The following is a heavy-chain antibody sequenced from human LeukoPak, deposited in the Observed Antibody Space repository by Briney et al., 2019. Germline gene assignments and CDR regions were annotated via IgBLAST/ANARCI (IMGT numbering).Heavy chain of an antibody. Sequence: SQTLSLTCAISGDSVSSNSAAWNWIRQSPSRGLEWLGRTYYRSKWYNDYAVSVKSRITINPDTSKNQFSLQLNSVTPEDTAVYYCARAGYCSSTSCYLPAWGTFDYWGQETLVTVSS. CDR2: TYYRSKWYN. D-gene: IGHD2-2*01. CDR1: GDSVSSNSAA. J-gene: IGHJ4*02. V-gene: IGHV6-1*01. CDR3: ARAGYCSSTSCYLPAWGTFDY.